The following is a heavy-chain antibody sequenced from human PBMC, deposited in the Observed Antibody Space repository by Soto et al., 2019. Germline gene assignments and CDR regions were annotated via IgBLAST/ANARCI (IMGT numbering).Heavy chain of an antibody. CDR1: GDTFNFYS. D-gene: IGHD3-10*01. CDR2: VNPIVSMS. CDR3: ATSYGSGYRAFDY. Sequence: QVQLVQSGAEVKRPGSSVKVSCKASGDTFNFYSINWVRQAPGLGLEWMGRVNPIVSMSNYAQRFQGRVTRTADKSTSTADMERSGLRSEDTAIYYGATSYGSGYRAFDYWGQGALVTVSS. J-gene: IGHJ4*02. V-gene: IGHV1-69*04.